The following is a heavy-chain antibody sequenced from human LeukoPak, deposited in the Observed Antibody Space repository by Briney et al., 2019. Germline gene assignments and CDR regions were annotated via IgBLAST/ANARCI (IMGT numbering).Heavy chain of an antibody. V-gene: IGHV3-23*01. J-gene: IGHJ4*02. CDR2: ITGSGGST. Sequence: GGSLRLSCAASGFTFSSYSMNWVRQAPGKGLEWVSAITGSGGSTYYADSVKGRFTISRDNSKNTLYLQMNSLRAEDTAIYYCAKASYCTNGVCYTGPFDYWGQGTLVTVSS. CDR1: GFTFSSYS. D-gene: IGHD2-8*01. CDR3: AKASYCTNGVCYTGPFDY.